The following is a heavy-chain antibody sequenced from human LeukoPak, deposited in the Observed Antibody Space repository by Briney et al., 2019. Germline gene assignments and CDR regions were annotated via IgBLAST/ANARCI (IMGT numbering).Heavy chain of an antibody. J-gene: IGHJ2*01. V-gene: IGHV4-4*07. CDR2: IYSSGGT. CDR1: GGSISPYY. D-gene: IGHD4-23*01. Sequence: SETLSLTCTVSGGSISPYYWSWIRQPAGKGLEWIGRIYSSGGTNYNPSLESRVTMSVDTAKKQFSLKLSSVTAADTAVYHCARDSDYGGNRGLADWYFDLWGRGTLVTVSS. CDR3: ARDSDYGGNRGLADWYFDL.